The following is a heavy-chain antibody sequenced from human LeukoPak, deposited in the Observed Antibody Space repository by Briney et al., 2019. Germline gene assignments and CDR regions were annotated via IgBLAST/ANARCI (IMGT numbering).Heavy chain of an antibody. J-gene: IGHJ4*02. D-gene: IGHD5-18*01. Sequence: PGRSLRLSCAASGFTFDDYAMHWVRQAPGKGLEWVSGISWNRGSIGYADSVKGRFTISRDNAKNSLYLQMNSLRAEDTALYYCAKVHGYSYGPFDYWGQGTLVTVSS. V-gene: IGHV3-9*01. CDR3: AKVHGYSYGPFDY. CDR2: ISWNRGSI. CDR1: GFTFDDYA.